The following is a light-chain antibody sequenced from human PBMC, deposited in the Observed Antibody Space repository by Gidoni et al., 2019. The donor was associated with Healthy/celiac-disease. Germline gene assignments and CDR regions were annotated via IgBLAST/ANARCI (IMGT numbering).Light chain of an antibody. V-gene: IGKV1-NL1*01. Sequence: DIQITQSPSSLSASVGDRVTITGRASQGISNSLAWYQQKPGNSPKLLIYAASRLESGVPSRVSGSGSGTDYTLTISSLQPEDFATYYRQQYYSTAWTFGQGTKVEIK. CDR1: QGISNS. CDR2: AAS. CDR3: QQYYSTAWT. J-gene: IGKJ1*01.